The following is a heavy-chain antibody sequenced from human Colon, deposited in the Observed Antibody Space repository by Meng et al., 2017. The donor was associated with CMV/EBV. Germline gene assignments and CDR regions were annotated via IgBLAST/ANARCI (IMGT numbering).Heavy chain of an antibody. J-gene: IGHJ6*02. CDR2: ISSKAYGGTT. V-gene: IGHV3-49*04. Sequence: GGSLRLSCTASGFTFGDYAMSWVRQAPGKGLEWVGFISSKAYGGTTEYAASVKGRFTISRDDSKSIAYLQMNSLKTEDTAVYYCTREGITIFGVVIFDYGMDVWGQGTTVTVSS. D-gene: IGHD3-3*01. CDR3: TREGITIFGVVIFDYGMDV. CDR1: GFTFGDYA.